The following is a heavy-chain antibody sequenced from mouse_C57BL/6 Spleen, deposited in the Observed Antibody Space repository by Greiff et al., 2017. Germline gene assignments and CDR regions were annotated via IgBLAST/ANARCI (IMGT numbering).Heavy chain of an antibody. J-gene: IGHJ1*03. Sequence: QVQLQQSGAELVKPGASVKISCKASGYAFSSYWMNWVKQRPGKGLEWIGQIYPGDGDTNYNGKFKGKATLTADKSSSTAYMQLSSLTSEDAAVYFCARDYGSSYESFDVWGTGTTVTVSS. CDR1: GYAFSSYW. CDR2: IYPGDGDT. D-gene: IGHD1-1*01. V-gene: IGHV1-80*01. CDR3: ARDYGSSYESFDV.